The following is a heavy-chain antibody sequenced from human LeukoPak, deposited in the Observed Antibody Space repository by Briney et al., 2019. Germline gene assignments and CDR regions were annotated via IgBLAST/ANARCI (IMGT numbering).Heavy chain of an antibody. CDR3: ARLSGSYSH. Sequence: PGGSLRLSCEASGFTFTKFWMSGVRQPPGKGLEWIGNIFYSGSTYYSPSLKSRVTISLDTSRNQFSLKLSSVTAADTAVYYCARLSGSYSHWGQGTLVTVSS. V-gene: IGHV4-4*02. CDR1: GFTFTKFW. CDR2: IFYSGST. J-gene: IGHJ4*02. D-gene: IGHD1-26*01.